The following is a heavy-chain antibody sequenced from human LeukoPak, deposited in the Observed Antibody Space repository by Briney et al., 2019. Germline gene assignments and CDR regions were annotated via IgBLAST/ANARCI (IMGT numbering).Heavy chain of an antibody. D-gene: IGHD4-17*01. J-gene: IGHJ4*02. CDR1: GYTFTSYY. CDR3: AREAGYDGDYDPAHFDY. Sequence: ASVKVSCKASGYTFTSYYMHWVRQAPGQGLEGMGIINPSGGSTSYAQKFQGRVTMTRDTSTSTVYMELSSLRSEDTAVYYCAREAGYDGDYDPAHFDYWGQGTLVTVPS. V-gene: IGHV1-46*01. CDR2: INPSGGST.